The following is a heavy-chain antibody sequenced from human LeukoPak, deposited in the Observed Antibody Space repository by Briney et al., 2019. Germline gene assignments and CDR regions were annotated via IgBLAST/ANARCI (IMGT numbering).Heavy chain of an antibody. V-gene: IGHV3-66*01. J-gene: IGHJ4*02. CDR1: GFTVSSNY. D-gene: IGHD3-22*01. Sequence: GGSLRLSCAASGFTVSSNYMSWVRQAPGKGLEWVSVIYSGGSTYYADSVKGRFTISRDNSKNTLYLQMNSLRAEDTAVYYCARDPPGHYYDSSGSLNWGQGTLVTVSS. CDR2: IYSGGST. CDR3: ARDPPGHYYDSSGSLN.